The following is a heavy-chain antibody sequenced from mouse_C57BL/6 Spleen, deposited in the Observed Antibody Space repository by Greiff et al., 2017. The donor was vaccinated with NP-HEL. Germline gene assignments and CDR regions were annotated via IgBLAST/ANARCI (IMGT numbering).Heavy chain of an antibody. Sequence: EVKLMESGPGLVKPSQSLSLTCSVTGYSITSGYYWNWIRQFPGNKLEWMGYISYDGSNNYNPSLKNRISITRDTSKNQFFLKLNSVTTEDTATYYCARGITTVVAGDWYFDVWGTGTTVTVSS. J-gene: IGHJ1*03. CDR1: GYSITSGYY. CDR3: ARGITTVVAGDWYFDV. D-gene: IGHD1-1*01. V-gene: IGHV3-6*01. CDR2: ISYDGSN.